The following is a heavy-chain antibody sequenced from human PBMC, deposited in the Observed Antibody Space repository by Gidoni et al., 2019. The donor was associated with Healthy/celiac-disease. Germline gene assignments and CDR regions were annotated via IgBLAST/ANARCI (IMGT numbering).Heavy chain of an antibody. J-gene: IGHJ4*02. CDR2: ISYDGSNK. V-gene: IGHV3-30-3*01. Sequence: QVQLVESGGGVVKPGRSLRLSCAASGFTFSSYAMHWVRQAPGKGLEWVAVISYDGSNKYYADSVNGRFTISRDNSKNTLYLQMNSLRAEDTAVYYCAREVRFYYDSSGYYPYYFDYWGQGTLVTVSS. CDR1: GFTFSSYA. D-gene: IGHD3-22*01. CDR3: AREVRFYYDSSGYYPYYFDY.